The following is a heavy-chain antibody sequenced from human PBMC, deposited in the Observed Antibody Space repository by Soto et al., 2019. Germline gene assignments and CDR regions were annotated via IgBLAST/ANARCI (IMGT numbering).Heavy chain of an antibody. D-gene: IGHD2-2*01. CDR2: IKQDGSET. Sequence: GGSLRLSCAASGFAFSTYWMSWVRQAPGKGLEWVANIKQDGSETYYVDSVKGRFTISRDNSKNTLYLQMNSLRAEDTAVYYCAKSVVVPAASDYWGQGTLVTVSS. V-gene: IGHV3-7*05. CDR1: GFAFSTYW. CDR3: AKSVVVPAASDY. J-gene: IGHJ4*02.